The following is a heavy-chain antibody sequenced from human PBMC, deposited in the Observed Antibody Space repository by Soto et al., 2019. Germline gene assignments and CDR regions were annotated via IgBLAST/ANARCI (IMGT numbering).Heavy chain of an antibody. CDR1: GFSVSATKY. V-gene: IGHV3-53*04. J-gene: IGHJ3*02. CDR3: ARANDLNAFDM. Sequence: EVQLVESGGGLVQPGGSLRLSCVASGFSVSATKYMNWLRQAPDKGLEWVSVIYSGGTYYYADSVKGRFTISRHDSKNTLYLQMDSLRPEDTAVYFCARANDLNAFDMWGQGDNGHRLF. CDR2: IYSGGTY.